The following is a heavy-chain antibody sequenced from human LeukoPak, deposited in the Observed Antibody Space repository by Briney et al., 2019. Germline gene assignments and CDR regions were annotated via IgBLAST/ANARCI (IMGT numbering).Heavy chain of an antibody. D-gene: IGHD4-17*01. CDR1: GGSISSSSYY. CDR2: IYYSGST. J-gene: IGHJ4*02. V-gene: IGHV4-39*07. Sequence: SETLSLTCTVSGGSISSSSYYWGWIRQPPGKGLEWIGRIYYSGSTYYNPSLKSRVPISVDTSKNQFSLKLSSVTAADTAVYYCARDTSDYAFDYWGQGTLVTVSS. CDR3: ARDTSDYAFDY.